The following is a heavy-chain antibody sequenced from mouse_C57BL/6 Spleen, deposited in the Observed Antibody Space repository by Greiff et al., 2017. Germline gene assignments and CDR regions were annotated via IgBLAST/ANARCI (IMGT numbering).Heavy chain of an antibody. V-gene: IGHV1-69*01. CDR1: GYTFTSYW. CDR3: ERGGQAWLAY. CDR2: IDPSDSYT. Sequence: QVQLQQPGAELVMPGASVKLSCKASGYTFTSYWMHWVKQRPGQGLEWIGEIDPSDSYTNYNQKFKGKSTLTVDKSSSTAYMQLSSLTSEDSAVXYDERGGQAWLAYWGQGTLVTVSA. J-gene: IGHJ3*01.